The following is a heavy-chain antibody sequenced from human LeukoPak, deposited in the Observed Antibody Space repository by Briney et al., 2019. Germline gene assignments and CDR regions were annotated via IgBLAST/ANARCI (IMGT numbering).Heavy chain of an antibody. CDR3: ARDRSFAVDY. Sequence: LRLSRGGSALSLGRVSMKGVAEASGKGLEWVSSISSSSSYIYYADSVKGRFTISRDNAKNSLYLQMNSLRAEDTAVYYCARDRSFAVDYWGQGTLVTVSS. D-gene: IGHD2/OR15-2a*01. CDR1: ALSLGRVS. V-gene: IGHV3-21*01. CDR2: ISSSSSYI. J-gene: IGHJ4*02.